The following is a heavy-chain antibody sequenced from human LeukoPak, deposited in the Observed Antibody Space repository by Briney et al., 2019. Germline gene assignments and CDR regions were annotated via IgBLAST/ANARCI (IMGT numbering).Heavy chain of an antibody. D-gene: IGHD3-10*01. CDR2: IRHDGSIK. CDR1: GFIFSTYG. J-gene: IGHJ4*02. CDR3: AKDVRPMVRGGPLDY. V-gene: IGHV3-30*02. Sequence: PGGSLRLSCAASGFIFSTYGMYWVRQAPGKGLEWVAFIRHDGSIKNYADSVKGRSTISRDNSKNTLYLQMNSLRAEDTAVYYCAKDVRPMVRGGPLDYWGQGTLVTVSS.